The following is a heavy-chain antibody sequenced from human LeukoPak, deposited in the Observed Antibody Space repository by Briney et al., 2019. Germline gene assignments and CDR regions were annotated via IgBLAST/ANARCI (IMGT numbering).Heavy chain of an antibody. J-gene: IGHJ5*02. V-gene: IGHV3-23*01. D-gene: IGHD3-3*01. CDR3: AKDAPRDRFNWFDP. CDR1: GFTFTSYA. Sequence: GGSLRLSCAASGFTFTSYAMSWVRQAPGKGLEWVSAISGSGGSTYYTDSAKGRFTISRDNTKNTLYLQKNSLRAEDTAVYYCAKDAPRDRFNWFDPWGQGTLVTVSS. CDR2: ISGSGGST.